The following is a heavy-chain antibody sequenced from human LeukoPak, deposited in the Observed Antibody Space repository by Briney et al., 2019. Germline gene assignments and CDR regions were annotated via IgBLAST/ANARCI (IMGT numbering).Heavy chain of an antibody. Sequence: GEFLKISCKGSGYSFTSYWIAWVRQMPGKGLEWMGIIHPGNSDTRYSPSFQGQVTISADKSISTAYLQWSSLKASDIAMYYCARRRAVAGTYYFDYWGQGTLVTVSS. CDR1: GYSFTSYW. D-gene: IGHD6-19*01. J-gene: IGHJ4*02. V-gene: IGHV5-51*01. CDR2: IHPGNSDT. CDR3: ARRRAVAGTYYFDY.